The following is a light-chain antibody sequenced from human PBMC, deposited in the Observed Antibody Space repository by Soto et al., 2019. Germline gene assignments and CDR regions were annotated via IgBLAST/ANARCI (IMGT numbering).Light chain of an antibody. V-gene: IGKV1-33*01. CDR2: DAS. J-gene: IGKJ5*01. CDR1: QDISNY. CDR3: QQYDNLPIT. Sequence: DIQMTQSPSSLSASVGDRITLSCQASQDISNYLTWYQQKPGQAPKLLIYDASTLESGVPSRFSGSGSGTDFTFTISSLQPEDFATYYCQQYDNLPITFGQGTRLEIK.